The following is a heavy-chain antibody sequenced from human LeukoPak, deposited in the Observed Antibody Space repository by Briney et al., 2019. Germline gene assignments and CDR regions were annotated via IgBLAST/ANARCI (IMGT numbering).Heavy chain of an antibody. J-gene: IGHJ6*04. CDR3: AELGITMIGGV. CDR2: IRFDGGKK. V-gene: IGHV3-30*02. D-gene: IGHD3-10*02. CDR1: GFSFSTYG. Sequence: GGSLRLSCAASGFSFSTYGFHWVRQAPGKGLEWVTFIRFDGGKKNYADSVKGRFTISRDNAKNSLYLQMNSLRAEDTAVYYCAELGITMIGGVWGKGTTVTISS.